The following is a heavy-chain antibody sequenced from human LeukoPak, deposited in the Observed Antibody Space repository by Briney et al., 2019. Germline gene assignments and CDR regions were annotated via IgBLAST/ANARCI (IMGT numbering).Heavy chain of an antibody. V-gene: IGHV3-30*19. Sequence: GGSLRLSCAASGFTFSSYGMHWVRQAPGKGLEWVAVISYHGSDRYYTESVKGRLTISRDDSENTLYLQMDSLRVEDTAVYYCARDKSGDYSMDYWGQGTLVTVSS. J-gene: IGHJ4*02. CDR2: ISYHGSDR. D-gene: IGHD2-21*02. CDR3: ARDKSGDYSMDY. CDR1: GFTFSSYG.